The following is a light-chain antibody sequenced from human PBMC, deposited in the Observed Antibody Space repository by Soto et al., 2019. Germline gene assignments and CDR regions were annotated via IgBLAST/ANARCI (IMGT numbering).Light chain of an antibody. V-gene: IGLV1-47*01. Sequence: QSVLTQPPSASGTPGQRVTMSCSGTSSNIGSRFVYWYQQLPGTAPKLLIYRDNQRPSGVPDRFSGSKSGTSASLAISGLRSEDEADYYCAAWDDSLSGWVFGGGTKVTVL. CDR3: AAWDDSLSGWV. J-gene: IGLJ3*02. CDR1: SSNIGSRF. CDR2: RDN.